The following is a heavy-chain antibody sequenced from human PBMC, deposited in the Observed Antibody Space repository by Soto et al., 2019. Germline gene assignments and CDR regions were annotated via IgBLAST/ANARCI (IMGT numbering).Heavy chain of an antibody. J-gene: IGHJ4*02. D-gene: IGHD6-19*01. CDR1: GFTFDDYG. V-gene: IGHV3-20*04. CDR2: INWNGGST. CDR3: ARLYSSGWYGPGRY. Sequence: EVQLVESGGGVVRPGGSLRLSCAASGFTFDDYGMSWFRQAPGKGLEWVSGINWNGGSTGYGDSVKGRFTISRDNAKNSLYLQMNSLRAEDTALYYFARLYSSGWYGPGRYWGQGTLVTVSS.